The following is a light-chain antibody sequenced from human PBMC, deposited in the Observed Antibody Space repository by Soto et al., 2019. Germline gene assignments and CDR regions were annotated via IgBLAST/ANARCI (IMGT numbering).Light chain of an antibody. CDR3: MQSVHTPFT. V-gene: IGKV2-28*01. CDR2: LGS. Sequence: EIVMNQSPLSLPVTPGEPSSISCRSSQRLLHSNGHNYLEWYLQKPGQSPQLLISLGSNRASGVPVKFSGSGSGKDFTRKISRVEAEYLGIYHCMQSVHTPFTFGGGTKVDVK. J-gene: IGKJ3*01. CDR1: QRLLHSNGHNY.